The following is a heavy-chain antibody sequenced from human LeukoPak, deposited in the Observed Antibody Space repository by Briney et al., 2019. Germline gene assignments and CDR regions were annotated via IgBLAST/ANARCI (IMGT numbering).Heavy chain of an antibody. Sequence: GGSLRLSCAASGFTFSSYSMNWVRQAPGKGLEWVSSISSSSSYIYYADSVKGRFTISRDNSKNTLYLQMNSLRAEDTAVYYCAKVHLTYYFDSSGYGFQDNWGQGTLVTVSS. CDR2: ISSSSSYI. CDR3: AKVHLTYYFDSSGYGFQDN. D-gene: IGHD3-22*01. J-gene: IGHJ4*02. CDR1: GFTFSSYS. V-gene: IGHV3-21*01.